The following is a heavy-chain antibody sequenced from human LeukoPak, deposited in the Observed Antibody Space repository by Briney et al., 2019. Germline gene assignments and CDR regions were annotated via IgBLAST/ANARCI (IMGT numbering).Heavy chain of an antibody. V-gene: IGHV1-2*06. CDR2: INPNSGGT. J-gene: IGHJ3*02. D-gene: IGHD6-19*01. CDR3: ARDMVAVAGTSAFDI. CDR1: GYTFTGYY. Sequence: ASVKVSCTASGYTFTGYYMHWVRQAPGQGLEWMGRINPNSGGTNYAQKFQGRVTMTRDTSISTAYMELSRLRSDDAAVYYCARDMVAVAGTSAFDIWGQGTMVTVSS.